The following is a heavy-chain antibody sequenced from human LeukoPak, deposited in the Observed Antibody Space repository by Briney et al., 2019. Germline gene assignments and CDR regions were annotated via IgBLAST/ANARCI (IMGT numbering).Heavy chain of an antibody. Sequence: GASVKVSCKASGYTFTGYYMHWVRQAPGQGLEWMGLINPNSGGTNYAQKFQGRVTMTRDTSISSAYMELSRLRSDDTAVYYCATLYCSSTSCLDPWGQGTLVTVSS. V-gene: IGHV1-2*02. CDR2: INPNSGGT. D-gene: IGHD2-2*01. CDR3: ATLYCSSTSCLDP. J-gene: IGHJ5*02. CDR1: GYTFTGYY.